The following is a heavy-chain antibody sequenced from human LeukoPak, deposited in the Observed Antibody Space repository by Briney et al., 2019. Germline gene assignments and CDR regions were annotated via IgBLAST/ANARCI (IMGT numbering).Heavy chain of an antibody. CDR1: GFTFSSYS. D-gene: IGHD2-15*01. V-gene: IGHV3-21*04. J-gene: IGHJ6*02. CDR3: ANPRTPYCSGGSCYSATDYYCYGMDV. CDR2: ISSSSSYI. Sequence: GGSLRLSCAASGFTFSSYSMNWVRQAPGKGLEWVSSISSSSSYIYYADSVKGRFTISRDNSKNTLYLQMNSLRAEDTAVYYCANPRTPYCSGGSCYSATDYYCYGMDVWGQGTTVTVSS.